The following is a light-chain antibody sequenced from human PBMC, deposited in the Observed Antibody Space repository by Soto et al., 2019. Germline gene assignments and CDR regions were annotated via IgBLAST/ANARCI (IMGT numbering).Light chain of an antibody. CDR1: SSDIRDYKY. CDR3: TSYASSGYV. CDR2: EVT. V-gene: IGLV2-14*01. J-gene: IGLJ1*01. Sequence: QSVLTQPASVSGSPGQSITISCTGTSSDIRDYKYVSWYQQHPGKAPKLIIYEVTRRPSGVSDRFSGSKSGNMASLTISGLQAEDEADYYCTSYASSGYVFGTGTKLTVL.